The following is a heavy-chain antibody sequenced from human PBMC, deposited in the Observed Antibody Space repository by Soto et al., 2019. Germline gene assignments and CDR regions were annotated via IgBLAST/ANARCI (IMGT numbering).Heavy chain of an antibody. V-gene: IGHV4-39*01. D-gene: IGHD3-10*01. CDR3: AGGRGDYYYGMDV. CDR1: GGSISSSSYY. Sequence: QLQLQESGPGLVKPSETLSLTCTVSGGSISSSSYYWGWIRQPPGKGLEWIGSIYYSGSTYYNPSLKSRVTISVDTSKNQSSLKLSSVTAADTAVYYCAGGRGDYYYGMDVWGQGTTVTVSS. J-gene: IGHJ6*02. CDR2: IYYSGST.